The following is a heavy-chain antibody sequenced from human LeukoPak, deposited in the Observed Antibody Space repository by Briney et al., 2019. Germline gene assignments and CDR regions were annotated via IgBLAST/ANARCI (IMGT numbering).Heavy chain of an antibody. CDR1: GGSISSYY. Sequence: SGTLSLTCTVSGGSISSYYWSWIRQPPGKGLEWIGYIYYSGSTNYNPSLKSRVTISVDTSKNQFSLKLSSVTAADTAVYYCARSYYDFWSGYYRGYYFDYWGQGTLVTVSS. CDR2: IYYSGST. J-gene: IGHJ4*02. V-gene: IGHV4-59*01. CDR3: ARSYYDFWSGYYRGYYFDY. D-gene: IGHD3-3*01.